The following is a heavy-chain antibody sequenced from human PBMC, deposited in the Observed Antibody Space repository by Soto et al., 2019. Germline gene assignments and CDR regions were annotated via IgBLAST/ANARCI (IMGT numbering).Heavy chain of an antibody. CDR3: ARGLALPAETTRGITMVRGSGYYMDV. CDR2: INHSGST. V-gene: IGHV4-34*01. J-gene: IGHJ6*03. D-gene: IGHD3-10*01. CDR1: GGSFSGYY. Sequence: SETLSLTCAVYGGSFSGYYWSWIRQPPGKGLEWIGEINHSGSTNYNPSLKSRVTISVDTSKNQFSLKLSSVTAADTAVYYCARGLALPAETTRGITMVRGSGYYMDVWGKGTTVTVSS.